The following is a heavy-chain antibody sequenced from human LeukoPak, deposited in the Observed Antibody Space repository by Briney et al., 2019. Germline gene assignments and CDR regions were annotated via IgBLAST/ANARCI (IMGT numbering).Heavy chain of an antibody. CDR2: ISGSSSDI. D-gene: IGHD1-26*01. V-gene: IGHV3-21*01. J-gene: IGHJ4*02. CDR1: EFTFRSYS. Sequence: GGSLRLSCAGSEFTFRSYSMHWVRQAPGKGLEWVSSISGSSSDIYYADSVKGRFTISRDNSKNSLYLQMKSLRAEDTALYYCARRGYHDYSGFDYWGQGTLVTVSS. CDR3: ARRGYHDYSGFDY.